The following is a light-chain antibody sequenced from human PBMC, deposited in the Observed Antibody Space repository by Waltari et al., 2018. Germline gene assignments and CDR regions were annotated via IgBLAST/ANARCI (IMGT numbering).Light chain of an antibody. Sequence: SYELTQSPSVSVSSGQTASITCSGDKLGNQFTSWYQQKPGQPPVLLICQTKMRPSGIPERFSCSTSGNIANLTISGTLPVDVADYYCQAWDSSTPVFGSGTKVTVL. CDR2: QTK. CDR3: QAWDSSTPV. J-gene: IGLJ1*01. V-gene: IGLV3-1*01. CDR1: KLGNQF.